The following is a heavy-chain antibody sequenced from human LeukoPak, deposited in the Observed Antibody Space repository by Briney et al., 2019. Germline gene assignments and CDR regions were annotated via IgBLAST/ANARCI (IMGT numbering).Heavy chain of an antibody. J-gene: IGHJ4*02. CDR3: ARGDRGTFDY. Sequence: GGSLRLSCAASGFTFSDYYMSWIRQAPGKGLEWVSYISSSGNSISYADSVKGRFTISRDNAKDTLYLQMNSLRAEDTAVYYCARGDRGTFDYWGQGTLVTVSS. V-gene: IGHV3-11*04. CDR1: GFTFSDYY. CDR2: ISSSGNSI. D-gene: IGHD3-10*01.